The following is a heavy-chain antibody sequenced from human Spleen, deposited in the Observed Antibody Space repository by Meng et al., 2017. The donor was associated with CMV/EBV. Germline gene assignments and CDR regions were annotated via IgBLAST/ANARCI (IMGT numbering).Heavy chain of an antibody. D-gene: IGHD3-3*01. CDR2: VYNSGKT. CDR3: ARVRRWSDYLSYYYYGMDV. V-gene: IGHV4-34*01. J-gene: IGHJ6*02. CDR1: GGSFSGYY. Sequence: SETLSLTCAVYGGSFSGYYWSWIRQPPGKGLEWIGSVYNSGKTYHNPSLESRVTISLDTSKNQFSLRLSSVTAADTAVYYCARVRRWSDYLSYYYYGMDVWGQGTTVTVSS.